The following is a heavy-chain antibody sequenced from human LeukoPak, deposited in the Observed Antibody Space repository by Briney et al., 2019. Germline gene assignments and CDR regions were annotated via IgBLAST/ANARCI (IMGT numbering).Heavy chain of an antibody. V-gene: IGHV1-18*01. CDR3: ARPVTPLVNAFDI. CDR1: GYTFTSYG. J-gene: IGHJ3*02. D-gene: IGHD2-21*02. Sequence: EASVKVSCKASGYTFTSYGISWVLQAPGQGLEWMGWISAYNGNTNYAQKLQGRVTMTTDTSTSTAYMELRSLRSDDTAVYYCARPVTPLVNAFDIWGQGTMVTVSS. CDR2: ISAYNGNT.